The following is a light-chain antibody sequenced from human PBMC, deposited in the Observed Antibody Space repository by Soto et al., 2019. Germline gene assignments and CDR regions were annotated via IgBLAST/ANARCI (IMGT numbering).Light chain of an antibody. CDR1: STDVGTYNY. Sequence: QSALTQPASVSGSPGQSITISCTGTSTDVGTYNYVSWYQQHPGKAPKLIIYDVSNRPSGVSNRFSGSKSGNTASLTISGLQPEDEADYYCTSYRSGSTLVVFGGGTKLTVL. J-gene: IGLJ3*02. V-gene: IGLV2-14*03. CDR3: TSYRSGSTLVV. CDR2: DVS.